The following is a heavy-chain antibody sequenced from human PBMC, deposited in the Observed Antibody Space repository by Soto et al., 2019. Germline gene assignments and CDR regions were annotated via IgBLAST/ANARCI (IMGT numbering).Heavy chain of an antibody. D-gene: IGHD5-18*01. CDR1: GGSISSYY. V-gene: IGHV4-59*08. CDR3: ARSLNTAMAPYYYMDV. CDR2: IYYSGST. J-gene: IGHJ6*03. Sequence: SETLSLTCTVSGGSISSYYWSWIRQPPGKGLELIGYIYYSGSTNYNPSLKSRVTISVDTSENQFSLKLSSVTAADTAVYYCARSLNTAMAPYYYMDVWGKGTTVTVSS.